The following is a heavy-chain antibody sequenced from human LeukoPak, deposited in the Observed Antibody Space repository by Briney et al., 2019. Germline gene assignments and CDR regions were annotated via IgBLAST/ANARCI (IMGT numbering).Heavy chain of an antibody. CDR3: AKGPYIVVVPAAVYSFDF. D-gene: IGHD2-2*01. V-gene: IGHV3-30*02. Sequence: GGFLRLSCAASGFTFSSYGMHWVRQAPGKGLEWVAFIRYDGSNKYYADSVKGRFTISRDDSKSTLYLQMNNLKTEDMAMYYCAKGPYIVVVPAAVYSFDFWGQGTLVTVSS. J-gene: IGHJ4*02. CDR1: GFTFSSYG. CDR2: IRYDGSNK.